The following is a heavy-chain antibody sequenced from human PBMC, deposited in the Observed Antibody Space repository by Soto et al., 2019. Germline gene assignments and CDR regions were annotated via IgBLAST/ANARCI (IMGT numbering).Heavy chain of an antibody. D-gene: IGHD1-7*01. J-gene: IGHJ6*02. CDR3: AREGLELPYYYYGMDV. Sequence: ASVKVSCKASGGTFSSYAISWVRQAPGQGLEWMGGIIPIFGTANYAQKFQGRVTITADESTSTAYMELSSLRSEDTAVYYCAREGLELPYYYYGMDVWGQGTTVTVSS. CDR2: IIPIFGTA. CDR1: GGTFSSYA. V-gene: IGHV1-69*13.